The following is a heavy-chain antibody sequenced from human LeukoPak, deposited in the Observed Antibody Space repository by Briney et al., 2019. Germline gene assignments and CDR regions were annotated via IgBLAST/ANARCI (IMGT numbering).Heavy chain of an antibody. J-gene: IGHJ3*02. Sequence: SETLSLTCSVSGGSISSNSYYGGWIRQPPGKGLEWIGTIYSSGSTYCNPSLKSRVTVSVDTSKNQFSLKLSSVTAADTAVYYCARLGNDAFDIWGLGTMVTVPS. CDR1: GGSISSNSYY. V-gene: IGHV4-39*01. CDR3: ARLGNDAFDI. CDR2: IYSSGST.